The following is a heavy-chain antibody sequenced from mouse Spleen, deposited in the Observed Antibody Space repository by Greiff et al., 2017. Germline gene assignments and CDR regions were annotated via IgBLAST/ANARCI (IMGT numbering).Heavy chain of an antibody. CDR3: AREGNSPWFAY. Sequence: VQLQQPGAELVKPGASVRLSCKASGYTFTSYWMHWVKQRPGQGLEWIGMIHPNSGSTNYNEKFKSKATLTVDKSSSTAYMQLSSLTSEDSAVYYCAREGNSPWFAYWGQGTLVTVSA. D-gene: IGHD2-1*01. CDR2: IHPNSGST. CDR1: GYTFTSYW. J-gene: IGHJ3*01. V-gene: IGHV1-64*01.